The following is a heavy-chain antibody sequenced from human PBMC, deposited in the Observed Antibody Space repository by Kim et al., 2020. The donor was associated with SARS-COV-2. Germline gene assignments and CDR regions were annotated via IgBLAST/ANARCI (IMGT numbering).Heavy chain of an antibody. V-gene: IGHV1-18*01. D-gene: IGHD5-18*01. Sequence: ASVKVSCKASGYTFTTYGISWVRQAPGQGLEWMGWISAYNGNTNYAQKLQGRVTMTTDTSTSTAYMELRSLRSDDTAVYYCARRRGRGYGNGQGFWFDPWGQGTLVTVSS. CDR1: GYTFTTYG. CDR3: ARRRGRGYGNGQGFWFDP. CDR2: ISAYNGNT. J-gene: IGHJ5*02.